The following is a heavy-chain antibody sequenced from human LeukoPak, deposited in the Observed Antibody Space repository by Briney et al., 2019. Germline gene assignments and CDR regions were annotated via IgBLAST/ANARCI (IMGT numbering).Heavy chain of an antibody. CDR1: GFTFSSYA. CDR2: ISSNGGST. V-gene: IGHV3-64*01. CDR3: ARAYNQGPSDY. D-gene: IGHD1-1*01. Sequence: GGSLRLSCAASGFTFSSYAMHWVRQAPGKGLEYVPAISSNGGSTYYANSVKGRFTISRDNSKNTLYLQMGSLRAEDMAVYYCARAYNQGPSDYWGQGTLVTVSS. J-gene: IGHJ4*02.